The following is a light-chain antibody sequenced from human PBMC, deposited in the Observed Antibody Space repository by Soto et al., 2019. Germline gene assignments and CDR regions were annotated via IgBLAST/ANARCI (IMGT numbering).Light chain of an antibody. CDR1: SSDVGGYNY. CDR3: SSYTSSSTLV. V-gene: IGLV2-14*01. J-gene: IGLJ1*01. CDR2: DVR. Sequence: QSALTQPASVSGSPGQSITISCTGTSSDVGGYNYVSWYQQHPGKAHKLMIYDVRNRPSGVSNRFSGSKSGNTACLTISGLQAEDEADYYCSSYTSSSTLVFGTGTKLTVL.